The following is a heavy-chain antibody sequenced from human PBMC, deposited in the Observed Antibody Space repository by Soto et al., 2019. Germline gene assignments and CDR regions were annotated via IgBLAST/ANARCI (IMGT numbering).Heavy chain of an antibody. CDR3: AKDRTYSYGSDY. CDR2: ISGNGDRT. Sequence: GGSLRLSCAASGFTFTTYAMSWVRQAPGKGLEWVSVISGNGDRTYYADSVQGRFTISRDNSKNTLYLQMNSLRAEDTAIYYCAKDRTYSYGSDYWGQGTQVTVSS. V-gene: IGHV3-23*01. J-gene: IGHJ4*02. D-gene: IGHD5-18*01. CDR1: GFTFTTYA.